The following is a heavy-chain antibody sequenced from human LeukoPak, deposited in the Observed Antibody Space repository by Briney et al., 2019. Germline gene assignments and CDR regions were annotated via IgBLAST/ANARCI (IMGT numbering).Heavy chain of an antibody. J-gene: IGHJ4*02. CDR1: GFTFSSAA. Sequence: GGSLRLSCVASGFTFSSAAMTWVRQAPGKGLEWVSTITGSDDATYYANSVKGRFTISRDSSTNTLHLQMNSLRIEDTAIYYCAKGPQLYSGYHPDYWGQGTLVTVS. D-gene: IGHD3-22*01. CDR2: ITGSDDAT. V-gene: IGHV3-23*01. CDR3: AKGPQLYSGYHPDY.